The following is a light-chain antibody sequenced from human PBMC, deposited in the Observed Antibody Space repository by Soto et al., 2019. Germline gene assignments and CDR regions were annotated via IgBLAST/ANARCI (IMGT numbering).Light chain of an antibody. J-gene: IGLJ2*01. CDR1: SSDIGGNNF. CDR3: SSYGGTNNFVV. V-gene: IGLV2-8*01. CDR2: DVI. Sequence: QSALTQPPSASGSPGQSVTISCTGTSSDIGGNNFVSWYQHHPGKAPKLMLYDVIKRPSGVPARFSGSKSGNTAPLTVSGLQAEDEADYYCSSYGGTNNFVVFGGGTKLTVL.